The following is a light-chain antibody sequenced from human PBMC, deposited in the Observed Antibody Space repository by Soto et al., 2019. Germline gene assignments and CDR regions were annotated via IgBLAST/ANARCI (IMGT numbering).Light chain of an antibody. CDR3: QQYNSHPYT. V-gene: IGKV1-5*03. Sequence: DIQMTQSLSTLSASVGDRVTVTCRASQTINIWLAWYQQRPGKAPNLLIYKTSSLKSGVPSRFSGSGSGTDFTLTISSLQPDDFATYYCQQYNSHPYTFGQGTKLEIK. CDR1: QTINIW. J-gene: IGKJ2*01. CDR2: KTS.